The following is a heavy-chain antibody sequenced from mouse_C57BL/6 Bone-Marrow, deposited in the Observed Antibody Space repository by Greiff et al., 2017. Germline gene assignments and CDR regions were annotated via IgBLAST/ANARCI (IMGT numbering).Heavy chain of an antibody. D-gene: IGHD1-1*01. CDR3: ARLEFDGSSGDWYFDV. V-gene: IGHV1-85*01. CDR1: GYTFTSYD. CDR2: IYPRDGST. Sequence: QVQLKQSGPELVQPGASVTLSCKASGYTFTSYDINWVKQRPGQGLEWIGWIYPRDGSTKYNEMFKGKATLTVDTSSSTAYMELHSLTSEDSAGYFCARLEFDGSSGDWYFDVWGTGTTVTVSS. J-gene: IGHJ1*03.